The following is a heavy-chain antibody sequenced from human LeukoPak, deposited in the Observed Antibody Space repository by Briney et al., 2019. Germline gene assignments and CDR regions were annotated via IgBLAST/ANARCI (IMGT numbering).Heavy chain of an antibody. Sequence: NPGGSLRLSCAASGFTVSNYYMSWVRQAPGKGLEWVSYISNSGSIRKYADSVKGRFTISRDNAKNSLYLQMNSLRAEDTAVYYCARDLSSMVRGVDGFDYWGQGTLVTVSS. CDR3: ARDLSSMVRGVDGFDY. J-gene: IGHJ4*02. CDR2: ISNSGSIR. CDR1: GFTVSNYY. D-gene: IGHD3-10*01. V-gene: IGHV3-11*04.